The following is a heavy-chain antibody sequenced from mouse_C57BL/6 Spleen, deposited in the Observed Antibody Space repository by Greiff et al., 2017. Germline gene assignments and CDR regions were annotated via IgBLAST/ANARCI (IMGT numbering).Heavy chain of an antibody. D-gene: IGHD2-3*01. CDR2: IHPNSGST. J-gene: IGHJ3*01. Sequence: QVQLQQPGAELVKPGASVKLSCKASGYTFTSYWMHWVKQRPGQGLEWIGMIHPNSGSTNYNEKFKRKATLTVDKSSSTAYMQLSSLTSGDCAVDYCAREGIYDGFAYWGQGTLVTVSA. CDR1: GYTFTSYW. CDR3: AREGIYDGFAY. V-gene: IGHV1-64*01.